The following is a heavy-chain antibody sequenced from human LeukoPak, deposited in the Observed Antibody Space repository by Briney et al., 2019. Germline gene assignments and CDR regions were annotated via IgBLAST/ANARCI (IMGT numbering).Heavy chain of an antibody. J-gene: IGHJ6*02. D-gene: IGHD4-17*01. CDR3: IGSSPNYGDDYYYYGMDV. V-gene: IGHV3-33*01. CDR1: GFTFSSYG. Sequence: GRSLRLSCAASGFTFSSYGMHWVRQAPGKGLEWVAVIWYDGSNKYYADSVKGRFTISRDNSKNTLYLQMNSLRAEDTAVYYCIGSSPNYGDDYYYYGMDVWGQGTTVTVSS. CDR2: IWYDGSNK.